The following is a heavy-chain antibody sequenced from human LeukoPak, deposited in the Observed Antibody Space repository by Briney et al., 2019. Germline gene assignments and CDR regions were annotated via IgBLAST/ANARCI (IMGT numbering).Heavy chain of an antibody. D-gene: IGHD1-26*01. V-gene: IGHV3-53*04. Sequence: GGSLRLSCAASGFTVSSKYMIWVRQAPGKGLQWVSLVYSGGSTYYADSVKGRYTISRHNSNNTLHLQMNSLRVEDTAVYFCATAGSSELLWDYAMDVWGQGTRVTVSS. CDR1: GFTVSSKY. J-gene: IGHJ6*02. CDR2: VYSGGST. CDR3: ATAGSSELLWDYAMDV.